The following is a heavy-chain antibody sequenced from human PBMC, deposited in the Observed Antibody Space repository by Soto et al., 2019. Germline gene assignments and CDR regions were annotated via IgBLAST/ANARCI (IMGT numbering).Heavy chain of an antibody. J-gene: IGHJ4*02. CDR3: ARVFDY. Sequence: QVQLVESGGGVVQPGRSLRLSCAASGFTFSSYGMHWVRQAPGKGLEWVAVIWYDGSNKYYADSVKGRFTISRDNSKNPLYLKMNSLRAGDRVVYYCARVFDYWGQGTLFPVPS. V-gene: IGHV3-33*01. CDR1: GFTFSSYG. CDR2: IWYDGSNK.